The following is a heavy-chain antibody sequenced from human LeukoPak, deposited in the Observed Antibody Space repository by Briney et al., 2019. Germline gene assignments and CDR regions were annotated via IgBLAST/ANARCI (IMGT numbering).Heavy chain of an antibody. Sequence: GGSLRLSCAASTFTLTNYWMAWVRQAPGKGLEWVANIKTDGSEKYYLDSVKDRFTISRDNNKNSLYLQMNSLRVEDTAVYYCARSPALMAYFDFWGQGTLVAVSS. J-gene: IGHJ4*02. V-gene: IGHV3-7*01. CDR1: TFTLTNYW. CDR2: IKTDGSEK. CDR3: ARSPALMAYFDF. D-gene: IGHD2-2*01.